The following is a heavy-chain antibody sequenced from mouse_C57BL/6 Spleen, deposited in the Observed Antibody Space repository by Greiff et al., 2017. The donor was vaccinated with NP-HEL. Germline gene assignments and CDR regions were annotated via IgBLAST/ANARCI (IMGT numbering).Heavy chain of an antibody. V-gene: IGHV1-50*01. J-gene: IGHJ2*01. D-gene: IGHD2-4*01. CDR3: ARWDYLFDY. Sequence: QVQLQQPGAELVKPGASVKLSCKASGYTFTSYWMQWVKQRPGQGLEWIGEIDPSDSYTNYNQKFKGKATLTVDTSSSTAYMQLSSLTSEDSAVYYCARWDYLFDYWGQGTTLTVSS. CDR1: GYTFTSYW. CDR2: IDPSDSYT.